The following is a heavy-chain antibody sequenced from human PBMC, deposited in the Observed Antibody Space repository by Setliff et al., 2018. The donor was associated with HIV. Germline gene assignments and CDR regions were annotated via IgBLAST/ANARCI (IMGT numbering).Heavy chain of an antibody. Sequence: SETLSLTCTVSGGSISSYYWSWIRQPAGKGLEWIGRIYTSGSTNYNPSLKSRVTMSVDTSKNQFSLKLSSVTAADTAVYYCARSMRGYCSDTSCRTFDYWGQGTLVTV. J-gene: IGHJ4*02. CDR3: ARSMRGYCSDTSCRTFDY. CDR1: GGSISSYY. CDR2: IYTSGST. D-gene: IGHD2-2*01. V-gene: IGHV4-4*07.